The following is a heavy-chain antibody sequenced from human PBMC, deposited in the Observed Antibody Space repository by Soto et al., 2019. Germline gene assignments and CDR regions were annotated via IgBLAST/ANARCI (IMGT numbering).Heavy chain of an antibody. Sequence: PSEPLSLTCAVYGGSFSGYYWSWIRQPPGKGLEWIGEINHSGSTNYNPSLKSRVTISVDTSKNQFSLKLSSVTAADTAVYYCARGTAAGTGHYYYYGMDVWGQGTTVTVSS. D-gene: IGHD6-13*01. CDR1: GGSFSGYY. CDR3: ARGTAAGTGHYYYYGMDV. J-gene: IGHJ6*02. V-gene: IGHV4-34*01. CDR2: INHSGST.